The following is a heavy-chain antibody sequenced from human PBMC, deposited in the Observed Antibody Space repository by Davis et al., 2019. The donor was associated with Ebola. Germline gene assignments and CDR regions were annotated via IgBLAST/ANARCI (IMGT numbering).Heavy chain of an antibody. CDR2: TYYNSKWYN. CDR1: GDSVSGGSGG. D-gene: IGHD6-19*01. CDR3: ASFGWTSRGIEY. V-gene: IGHV6-1*01. J-gene: IGHJ4*02. Sequence: HSQTLSLTCGISGDSVSGGSGGWNWIRQSPSRGLEWLGRTYYNSKWYNDYAMSVKSRLTVNPDTSRNQLSLQLNSVTPEDTAVYYCASFGWTSRGIEYWGQGTLVTVSS.